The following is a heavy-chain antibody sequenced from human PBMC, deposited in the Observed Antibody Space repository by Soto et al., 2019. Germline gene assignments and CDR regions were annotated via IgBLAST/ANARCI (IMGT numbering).Heavy chain of an antibody. Sequence: VQLQESGPGLVKPSETLSLTCTVSGGSISSYYWGWIRQPPGQGLEWIGSIHDSGTTNYNPSLRRRVSISVDTSKTKFSLKLNYVTAADSAVYYCARVDGEWDAFDIWGQGTMVTVSS. V-gene: IGHV4-59*01. J-gene: IGHJ3*02. CDR3: ARVDGEWDAFDI. CDR2: IHDSGTT. D-gene: IGHD3-10*01. CDR1: GGSISSYY.